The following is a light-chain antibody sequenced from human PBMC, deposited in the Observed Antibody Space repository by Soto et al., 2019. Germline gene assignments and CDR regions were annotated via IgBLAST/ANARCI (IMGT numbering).Light chain of an antibody. Sequence: DIQMTQSPSSLSASVGDRCTITCRASQSISSWLAWYQQKPGKAPKVLIFDASSLESGVPSRFSGSGSGTEFTLTISSLQPEDFATYYCQQYNHYWTFGQGTKVDIK. CDR1: QSISSW. CDR2: DAS. V-gene: IGKV1-5*01. J-gene: IGKJ1*01. CDR3: QQYNHYWT.